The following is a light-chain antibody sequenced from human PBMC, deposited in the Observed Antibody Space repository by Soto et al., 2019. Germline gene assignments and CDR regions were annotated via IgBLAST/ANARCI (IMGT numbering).Light chain of an antibody. Sequence: QPVLTQSPSASASLGASVKLTCTLSSGHSSYAIAWHQQQPEKGPRYLMKLNGDGSHTKGDGIPDRFSGSSSGAERYLTISSHQSEDEADYYCQSWATGIRVFGGGTKLTVL. CDR1: SGHSSYA. V-gene: IGLV4-69*01. CDR3: QSWATGIRV. CDR2: LNGDGSH. J-gene: IGLJ3*02.